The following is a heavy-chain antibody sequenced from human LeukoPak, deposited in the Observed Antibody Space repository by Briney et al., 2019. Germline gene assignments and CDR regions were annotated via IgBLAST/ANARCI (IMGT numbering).Heavy chain of an antibody. V-gene: IGHV3-23*01. Sequence: GGSLRLSCAASGFTFSSYAMSWVRQAPGKGLEWVSAISGSGGSTYYADSVKGRFTISRDNSKNTLYLQMNRLRAEDTAVYYCAKDVGLIAVAGTGAFDIWGQGTMVTVSS. CDR3: AKDVGLIAVAGTGAFDI. CDR1: GFTFSSYA. CDR2: ISGSGGST. D-gene: IGHD6-19*01. J-gene: IGHJ3*02.